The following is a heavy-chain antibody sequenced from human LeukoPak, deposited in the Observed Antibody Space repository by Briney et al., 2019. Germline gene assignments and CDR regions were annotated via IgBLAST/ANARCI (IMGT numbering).Heavy chain of an antibody. V-gene: IGHV4-31*11. Sequence: SETLSLTCAVYGGSFSGYYWSWIRQHPGKGLEWIGYIYYSGSTYYNPSLKSRVTISVDTSKNQFSLKLSSVTAADTAVYYCARDGSYDSSGQPWGQGTLVTVSS. CDR1: GGSFSGYY. J-gene: IGHJ5*02. CDR3: ARDGSYDSSGQP. D-gene: IGHD3-22*01. CDR2: IYYSGST.